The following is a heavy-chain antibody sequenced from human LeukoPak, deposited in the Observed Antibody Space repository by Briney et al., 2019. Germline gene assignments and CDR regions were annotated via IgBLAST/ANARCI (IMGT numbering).Heavy chain of an antibody. CDR1: GRTFTSYY. Sequence: ASVKVSCKASGRTFTSYYMHWVRQAPGQGREWMGIINPSGGSTSYAQKFKGRVTMTRDPSTSTVYMELSSLRSEDTAVYYCARESERRSEWFDPWGQGTLVTVSS. D-gene: IGHD1-1*01. J-gene: IGHJ5*02. CDR3: ARESERRSEWFDP. V-gene: IGHV1-46*01. CDR2: INPSGGST.